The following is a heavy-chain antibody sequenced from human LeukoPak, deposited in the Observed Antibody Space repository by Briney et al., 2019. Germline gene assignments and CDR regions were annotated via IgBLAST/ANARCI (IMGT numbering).Heavy chain of an antibody. CDR3: ARARGDYGDYAYYFDY. CDR1: GFTFSSYG. J-gene: IGHJ4*02. V-gene: IGHV3-33*01. Sequence: GRSLRLSCAASGFTFSSYGMHWVSQPPGKGLEWLAVIWYDGSNKYYADSVKGRFTISRDNSKNTLYLQMNSLRAEDTAVYYCARARGDYGDYAYYFDYWGQGTLVTVSS. D-gene: IGHD4-17*01. CDR2: IWYDGSNK.